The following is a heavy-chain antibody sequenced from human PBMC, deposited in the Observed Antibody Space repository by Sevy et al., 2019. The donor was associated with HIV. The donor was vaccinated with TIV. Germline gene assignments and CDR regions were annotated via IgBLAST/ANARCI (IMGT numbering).Heavy chain of an antibody. CDR3: AKEMGTIYFDN. D-gene: IGHD1-1*01. CDR2: TRGKNT. Sequence: GGSLRLSFATSGFTFDDYTIHWVRQAPGRGLEWVALTRGKNTYYADSVEGRFTISRDNSKNSLYLQMNSLRNEDTALYFCAKEMGTIYFDNWGQGTLVTVSS. V-gene: IGHV3-43*01. CDR1: GFTFDDYT. J-gene: IGHJ4*02.